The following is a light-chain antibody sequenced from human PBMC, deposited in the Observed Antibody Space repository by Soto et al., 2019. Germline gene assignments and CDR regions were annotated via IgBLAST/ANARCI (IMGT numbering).Light chain of an antibody. Sequence: QSALTQPASVSGSPGQSITISCSGTSSDVGGYNYVSWYQHHPGKAPKLLIYNVSDRPSGVSNRFSGSKSGNTASLIISGLQAEDEADYYCNSYPTSNTLVFGGGTKLTV. J-gene: IGLJ2*01. V-gene: IGLV2-14*03. CDR3: NSYPTSNTLV. CDR2: NVS. CDR1: SSDVGGYNY.